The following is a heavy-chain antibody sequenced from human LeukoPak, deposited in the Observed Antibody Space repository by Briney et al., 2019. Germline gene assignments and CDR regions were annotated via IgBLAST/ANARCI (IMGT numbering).Heavy chain of an antibody. CDR1: GYTFTGDY. D-gene: IGHD1-14*01. J-gene: IGHJ6*03. Sequence: ASVKVSCKASGYTFTGDYMHWVRQAPGQGLEWMGWINLNSGGTKYAQKFQGRVTMTRDTSISTAYMELSRLRSDDTAVYYCARGPGSPDRYMDVWGKGTTVTVSS. CDR2: INLNSGGT. V-gene: IGHV1-2*02. CDR3: ARGPGSPDRYMDV.